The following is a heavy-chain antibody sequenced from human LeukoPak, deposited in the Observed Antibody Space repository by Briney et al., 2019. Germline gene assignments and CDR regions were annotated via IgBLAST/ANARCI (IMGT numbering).Heavy chain of an antibody. CDR2: INPNSGGT. J-gene: IGHJ4*02. D-gene: IGHD5-12*01. CDR3: ARARRMVATGDY. V-gene: IGHV1-2*02. Sequence: ASVKVSSKASGYTFTGYYMHWVRQAPGQGLEWMGWINPNSGGTNYAQKFQGRVTMTRDTSISTAYMELSRLRSDDTAVYYCARARRMVATGDYWGQGTLVTVSS. CDR1: GYTFTGYY.